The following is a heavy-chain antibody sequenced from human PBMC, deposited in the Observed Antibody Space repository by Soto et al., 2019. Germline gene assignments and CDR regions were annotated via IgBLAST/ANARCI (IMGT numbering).Heavy chain of an antibody. D-gene: IGHD1-1*01. J-gene: IGHJ4*02. CDR2: ISGSGGST. V-gene: IGHV3-23*01. CDR1: GFTFSSYA. CDR3: ARDGNRGLSEFDY. Sequence: GGSLRLSCAASGFTFSSYAMSWVRQATGKGLEWVSAISGSGGSTYYADSVKGRFTISRDNSKNTSISTAYMELSRLRSDDTAVYYCARDGNRGLSEFDYWGQGTLVTVSS.